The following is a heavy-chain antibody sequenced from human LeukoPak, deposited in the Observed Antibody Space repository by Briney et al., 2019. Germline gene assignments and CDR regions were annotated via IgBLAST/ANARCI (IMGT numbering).Heavy chain of an antibody. V-gene: IGHV1-18*01. CDR1: GYTFTTYG. J-gene: IGHJ4*02. D-gene: IGHD2-2*02. CDR2: ISGYNGNT. Sequence: ASVKVSCKASGYTFTTYGISWVRQARGQGLEWMGWISGYNGNTNYEQKFQGRVTMTTDTSTSTAYMELRTLRSGDTAVYYCARTCSASSTNCYTDFWGQGTLVTVSS. CDR3: ARTCSASSTNCYTDF.